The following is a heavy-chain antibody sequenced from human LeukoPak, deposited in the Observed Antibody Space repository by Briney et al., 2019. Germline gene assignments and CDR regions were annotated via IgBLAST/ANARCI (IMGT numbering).Heavy chain of an antibody. J-gene: IGHJ6*03. CDR1: GGSISCYY. CDR3: ARVGWDIVVVVPAANPLYYYYMDV. CDR2: IYYSGST. V-gene: IGHV4-59*01. Sequence: SETLSLTCPVSGGSISCYYWSWIRQPPGKGLQWIGYIYYSGSTNYNPSLKSRLTMSVDTSKIQFSLKLSSVTAADTAVYYCARVGWDIVVVVPAANPLYYYYMDVWGKGTTVTVSS. D-gene: IGHD2-2*01.